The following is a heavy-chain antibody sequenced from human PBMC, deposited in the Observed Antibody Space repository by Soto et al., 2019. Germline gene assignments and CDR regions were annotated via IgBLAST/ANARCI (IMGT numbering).Heavy chain of an antibody. Sequence: SETLSLTCAVSGGSISSGGYSWSWIRQPPGKGLEWIGYIYHSGSTYYNPSLKSRVTISVDRSKNQFSLKLSSVTAADTAVYYCARRKEMSTVAKIFGYWGQGALVTVSS. D-gene: IGHD4-4*01. CDR1: GGSISSGGYS. J-gene: IGHJ4*02. V-gene: IGHV4-30-2*01. CDR3: ARRKEMSTVAKIFGY. CDR2: IYHSGST.